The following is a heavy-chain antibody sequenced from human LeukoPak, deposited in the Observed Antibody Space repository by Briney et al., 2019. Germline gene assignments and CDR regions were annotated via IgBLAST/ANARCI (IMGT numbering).Heavy chain of an antibody. CDR2: IYQSVST. V-gene: IGHV4-38-2*01. Sequence: SETLSLTCAVSGYSISSDYYGGWIRQPSGKGLEWIGGIYQSVSTYYTPSLKSRVTISVDPSKNQFSLKLSSVPATDTAVYYCARHKSTVTTSRHDAFDIWGQGTMVTVS. CDR3: ARHKSTVTTSRHDAFDI. CDR1: GYSISSDYY. J-gene: IGHJ3*02. D-gene: IGHD4-17*01.